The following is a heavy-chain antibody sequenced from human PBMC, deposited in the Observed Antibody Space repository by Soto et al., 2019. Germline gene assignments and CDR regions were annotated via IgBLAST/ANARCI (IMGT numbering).Heavy chain of an antibody. J-gene: IGHJ6*02. Sequence: SETLSLTCAVSGGSISSSHWWGWVRQAPGKGLEWIGEIYHSGSTNYNPSLKRRITMSVDKSKNQFSVNLSSVTAADTAVYYCVRDADETAIVPAPWLVWGRGTMVTVSS. CDR3: VRDADETAIVPAPWLV. CDR2: IYHSGST. CDR1: GGSISSSHW. V-gene: IGHV4-4*02. D-gene: IGHD2-21*02.